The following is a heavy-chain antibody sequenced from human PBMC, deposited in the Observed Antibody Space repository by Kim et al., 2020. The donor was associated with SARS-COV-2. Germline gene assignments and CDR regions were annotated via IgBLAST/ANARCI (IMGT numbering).Heavy chain of an antibody. CDR1: GFTFSSYI. CDR2: ISCSSGTI. J-gene: IGHJ6*02. D-gene: IGHD6-6*01. V-gene: IGHV3-48*02. CDR3: ARDLEYSTALRYYYYGMDV. Sequence: GGSLRLSCAASGFTFSSYIMTFFLPSPGKWLEWVSYISCSSGTIYYADSVKGRFTISRDNAKNSLYLQMNSLRDEDTAVYYCARDLEYSTALRYYYYGMDVWGQGTTVTVSS.